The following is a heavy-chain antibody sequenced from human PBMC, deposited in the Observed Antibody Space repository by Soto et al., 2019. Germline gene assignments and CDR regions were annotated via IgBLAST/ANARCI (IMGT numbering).Heavy chain of an antibody. Sequence: PSETLSLTCTVSGGSISSYYWSWIRQPPGKGLEWIGYIYYSGRTNYNPSLKSRVTISVDTSKNQFSLTLSSVTAADTAVYYCERSPTRTVTFDYWGLGTLVTVSS. CDR2: IYYSGRT. V-gene: IGHV4-59*01. CDR1: GGSISSYY. D-gene: IGHD4-17*01. CDR3: ERSPTRTVTFDY. J-gene: IGHJ4*02.